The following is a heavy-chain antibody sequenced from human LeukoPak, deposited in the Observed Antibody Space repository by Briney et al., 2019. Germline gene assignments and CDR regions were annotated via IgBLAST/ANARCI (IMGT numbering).Heavy chain of an antibody. CDR2: IKQDGSEK. CDR1: GFTFSSYG. J-gene: IGHJ4*02. CDR3: YCAVEDY. V-gene: IGHV3-7*01. D-gene: IGHD2-15*01. Sequence: GRSLRLSCAASGFTFSSYGMHWVRQAPGKGLEWVANIKQDGSEKNYLGSVKGRFTISRDNTKNSLYLEMNSLRAEDTAVYYCYCAVEDYWGQGTLVTVSS.